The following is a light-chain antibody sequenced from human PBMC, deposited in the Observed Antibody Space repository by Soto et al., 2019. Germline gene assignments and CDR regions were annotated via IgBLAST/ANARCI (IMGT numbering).Light chain of an antibody. J-gene: IGKJ4*01. V-gene: IGKV3-11*01. CDR1: KSVSSY. CDR3: QQRSNWPLT. CDR2: DAS. Sequence: EIVLTQSPATLSLSPGERATLSCRASKSVSSYLAWYQQKPGQAPRLLIYDASNRATGIPARFSGSGSGTDFTLTISSREPEDVAVYYCQQRSNWPLTFGGGTKVEIK.